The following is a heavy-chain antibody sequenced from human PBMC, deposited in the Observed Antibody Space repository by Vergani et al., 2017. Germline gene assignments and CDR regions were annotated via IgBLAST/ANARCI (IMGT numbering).Heavy chain of an antibody. Sequence: EVQLLESGGDLVQPGGSLRLSCAASGFTFNHYAMNWVRQAPGKGLEWVSGISGSGGSTYYAGSLKGRFTISRDSSKNTLYLQMNSLSAGDTAVYYCAKANPRKSGYDYLYYYHAMDVWGQGTTVTVSS. J-gene: IGHJ6*02. CDR1: GFTFNHYA. V-gene: IGHV3-23*01. CDR3: AKANPRKSGYDYLYYYHAMDV. D-gene: IGHD5-12*01. CDR2: ISGSGGST.